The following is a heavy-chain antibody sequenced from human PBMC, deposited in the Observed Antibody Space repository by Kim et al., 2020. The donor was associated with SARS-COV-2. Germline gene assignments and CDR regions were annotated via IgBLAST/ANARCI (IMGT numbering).Heavy chain of an antibody. CDR3: ARGVRSSSWYQRPIDY. D-gene: IGHD6-13*01. Sequence: SIKSRVTRSVDTSKNQFSLKLSSVTAADTAVYYGARGVRSSSWYQRPIDYWGQGTLVTVSS. J-gene: IGHJ4*02. V-gene: IGHV4-34*13.